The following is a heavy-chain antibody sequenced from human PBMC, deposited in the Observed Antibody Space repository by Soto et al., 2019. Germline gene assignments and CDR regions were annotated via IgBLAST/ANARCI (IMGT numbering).Heavy chain of an antibody. V-gene: IGHV3-30-3*01. J-gene: IGHJ6*02. CDR3: ARDGGSDFDYYYGMDV. D-gene: IGHD1-26*01. CDR1: GFNFSIYT. CDR2: ISYDGSDG. Sequence: QVQLVESGGGVVQPGRSLRLSCAASGFNFSIYTMHWVRQAPGKGLEWVALISYDGSDGYYADSVKGRFTFSRDNSKNTLYLQMNSLRAEDTAVYYCARDGGSDFDYYYGMDVCGQGTTVTVSS.